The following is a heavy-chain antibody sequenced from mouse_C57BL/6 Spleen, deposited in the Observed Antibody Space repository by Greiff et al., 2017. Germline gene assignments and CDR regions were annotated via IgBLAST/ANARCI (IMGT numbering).Heavy chain of an antibody. V-gene: IGHV5-16*01. CDR3: ARGDSLYAMDY. CDR2: INYDGSST. D-gene: IGHD6-2*01. Sequence: EVMLVESEGGLVQPGSSMKLSCTASGFTFSDYYMAWVRQVPEKGLEWVANINYDGSSTYYLDSLKSRFIISRDNAKNILYLQMSSLKSEDTATYYCARGDSLYAMDYWGQGTSVTVSS. CDR1: GFTFSDYY. J-gene: IGHJ4*01.